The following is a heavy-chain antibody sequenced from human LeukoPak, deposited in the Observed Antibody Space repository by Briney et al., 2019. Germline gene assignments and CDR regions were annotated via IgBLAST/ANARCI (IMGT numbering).Heavy chain of an antibody. Sequence: SETLSLTCTVSGGSLTSYYWSWVRQPPGKGLEWIGYMYHSGGTNYNPSLKSRVTISVDTSKNQFSLNLSSVTAADTAVYFCARGIWFGNYYYYGMDVWGQGTTVTVSS. V-gene: IGHV4-59*01. CDR1: GGSLTSYY. CDR3: ARGIWFGNYYYYGMDV. J-gene: IGHJ6*02. CDR2: MYHSGGT. D-gene: IGHD3-10*01.